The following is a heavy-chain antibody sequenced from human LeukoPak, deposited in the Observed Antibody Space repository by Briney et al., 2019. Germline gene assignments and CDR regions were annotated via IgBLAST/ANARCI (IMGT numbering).Heavy chain of an antibody. Sequence: SETLSLTRTVSGGSISSYYWSWLRQPAGKGLEWIGSIYTSGRTNYNPSLKSRVAMSVDTSKNQFSLKLSSVTAADTAVYYCARARIAVAGTTYSFDYWGQGTLVTVSS. CDR1: GGSISSYY. D-gene: IGHD6-19*01. CDR2: IYTSGRT. V-gene: IGHV4-4*07. CDR3: ARARIAVAGTTYSFDY. J-gene: IGHJ4*02.